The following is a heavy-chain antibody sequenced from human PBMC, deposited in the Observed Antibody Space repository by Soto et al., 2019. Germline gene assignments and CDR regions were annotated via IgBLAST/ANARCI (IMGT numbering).Heavy chain of an antibody. D-gene: IGHD1-20*01. CDR1: GFTFSIFA. CDR3: VKDRMDHNSVWDPFDI. Sequence: EVQLLESGGGLVQPGGSLRLSCAASGFTFSIFAMSWVRQAPGKGLEWVSSIGGGDHDRYYTDSVRGRFTISRDNSKNTVFLQMNSLRAEDKAIYYCVKDRMDHNSVWDPFDIWGQGTMVTVSS. V-gene: IGHV3-23*01. J-gene: IGHJ3*02. CDR2: IGGGDHDR.